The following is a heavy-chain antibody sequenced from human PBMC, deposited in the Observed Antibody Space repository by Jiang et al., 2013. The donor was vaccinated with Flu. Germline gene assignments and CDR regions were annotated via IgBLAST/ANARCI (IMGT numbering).Heavy chain of an antibody. D-gene: IGHD1-26*01. CDR1: GFTFSSYG. Sequence: GVVQPGRSLRLSCAASGFTFSSYGMHWVRQAPGKGLEWVAVISYDGSNKYYADSVKGRFTISRDNSKNTLYLQMNSLRAEDTAVYYCAKESSVGATHDYWGQGTLVTVSS. CDR3: AKESSVGATHDY. V-gene: IGHV3-30*18. J-gene: IGHJ4*02. CDR2: ISYDGSNK.